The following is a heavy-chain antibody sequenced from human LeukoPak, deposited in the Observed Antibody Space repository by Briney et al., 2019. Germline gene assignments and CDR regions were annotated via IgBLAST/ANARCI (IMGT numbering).Heavy chain of an antibody. Sequence: SETLSLTCAVYGGSFSVYYWSWIRQPPGKGLECIGEINHSGSTNYKPSRKSRVTISVDTSKDQFSLKLSSVAAADTAVYYCARGGWYNYWGQGTLVTVSS. D-gene: IGHD1-1*01. CDR2: INHSGST. CDR1: GGSFSVYY. J-gene: IGHJ4*02. V-gene: IGHV4-34*01. CDR3: ARGGWYNY.